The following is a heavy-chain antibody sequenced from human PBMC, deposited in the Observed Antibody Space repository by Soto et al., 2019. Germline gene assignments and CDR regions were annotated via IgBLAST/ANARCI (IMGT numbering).Heavy chain of an antibody. CDR3: ARDLRDKAMDYYYYYGMDV. Sequence: SVKVAYAASGYPLTSYGIIWVRQAPGQGLEWMGWISAYNGNTNYAQKLQGRVTMTTDTSTSTAYMELRSLRSDDTAVYYCARDLRDKAMDYYYYYGMDVWAQGTTVTVSS. CDR2: ISAYNGNT. V-gene: IGHV1-18*01. J-gene: IGHJ6*02. D-gene: IGHD5-18*01. CDR1: GYPLTSYG.